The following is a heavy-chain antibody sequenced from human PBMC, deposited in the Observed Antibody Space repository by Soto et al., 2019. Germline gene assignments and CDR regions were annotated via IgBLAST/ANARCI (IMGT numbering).Heavy chain of an antibody. CDR1: VLTFSRPH. V-gene: IGHV3-53*01. CDR3: ARAREPEYSSSIFFDY. D-gene: IGHD6-6*01. J-gene: IGHJ4*01. CDR2: IYSAGST. Sequence: GRPRRLSCAVSVLTFSRPHMSLVREDPGKGLQWVSVIYSAGSTYYANAVKGRFTISRDISENKIFLELNGLTVDDTAVYYCARAREPEYSSSIFFDYWGRGTVVTVSS.